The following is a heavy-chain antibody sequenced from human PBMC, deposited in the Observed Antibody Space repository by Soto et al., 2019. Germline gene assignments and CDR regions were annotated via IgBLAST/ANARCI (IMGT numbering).Heavy chain of an antibody. CDR2: ISAYNGDT. CDR3: ARDSTVTTPTRIDY. CDR1: GYTFTSYG. V-gene: IGHV1-18*01. Sequence: ASVKVSCKASGYTFTSYGISWVRQAPGQGLEWMGWISAYNGDTNYAQKLQGRVTMTTDTSTSTAYMELRSLRSDDTAVYYCARDSTVTTPTRIDYWGQGTLVTVSS. J-gene: IGHJ4*02. D-gene: IGHD4-4*01.